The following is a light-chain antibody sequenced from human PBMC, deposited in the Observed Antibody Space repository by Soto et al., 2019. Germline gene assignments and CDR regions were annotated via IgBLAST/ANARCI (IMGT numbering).Light chain of an antibody. CDR3: QQYGSSGT. V-gene: IGKV3-20*01. Sequence: EIVLAQSPCTLSLPPGERATLSCRASQSFSSRKIAWFQQKPGQAPRLLMYGASSRGTGIPDRFSGGGSGTDFTLTISRLEPEDFAVYYCQQYGSSGTFGQGTKVDIK. CDR1: QSFSSRK. J-gene: IGKJ1*01. CDR2: GAS.